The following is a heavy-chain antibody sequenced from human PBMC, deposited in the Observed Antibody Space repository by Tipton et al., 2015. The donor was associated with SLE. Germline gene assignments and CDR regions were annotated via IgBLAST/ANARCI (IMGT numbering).Heavy chain of an antibody. CDR3: ARALQNYFDY. Sequence: TLSLTCTVSGGSISSHYWSWIRQPPGKGLEWIGYIYYSGSTNYNPSLKSRVTISIDTSKNQFSLKLSSMTAADTAVYYCARALQNYFDYWGQGTLVTVSS. J-gene: IGHJ4*02. CDR2: IYYSGST. CDR1: GGSISSHY. V-gene: IGHV4-59*11.